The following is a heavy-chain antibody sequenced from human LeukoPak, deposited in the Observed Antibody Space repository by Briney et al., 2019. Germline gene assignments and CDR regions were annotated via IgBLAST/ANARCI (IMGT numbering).Heavy chain of an antibody. Sequence: KPGGSLGLSCAASGFTFSSYSMNWVRQAPGKGLEWVSSISSSSSYIYYADSVKGRFTISRDNAKNSLYLQMNSLRAEDTAVYYCAKGVWFGELPYFYYFDYWGQGTLVTVSS. V-gene: IGHV3-21*04. CDR1: GFTFSSYS. CDR2: ISSSSSYI. D-gene: IGHD3-10*01. J-gene: IGHJ4*02. CDR3: AKGVWFGELPYFYYFDY.